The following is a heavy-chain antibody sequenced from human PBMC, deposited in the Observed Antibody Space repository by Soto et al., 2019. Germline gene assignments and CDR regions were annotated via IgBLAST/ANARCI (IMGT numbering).Heavy chain of an antibody. D-gene: IGHD2-2*01. V-gene: IGHV4-31*03. CDR2: ISYSGST. Sequence: SETRSLSCTGSGGSPSRGSHFWSWIRQHPAKGLEWIGHISYSGSTYYSPSLKSRLNISRDTSENQVFLQLSSVTAADTAVYYCASDIGRRVVPAAIPHPIDAWGQGTTVT. CDR3: ASDIGRRVVPAAIPHPIDA. J-gene: IGHJ6*02. CDR1: GGSPSRGSHF.